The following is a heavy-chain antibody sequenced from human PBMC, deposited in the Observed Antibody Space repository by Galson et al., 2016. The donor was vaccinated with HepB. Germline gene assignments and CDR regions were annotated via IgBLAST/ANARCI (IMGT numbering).Heavy chain of an antibody. CDR1: GGSISSGSYY. V-gene: IGHV4-61*02. D-gene: IGHD6-25*01. J-gene: IGHJ4*02. CDR3: ARDRWRLSYFDS. CDR2: VYTSGRT. Sequence: TLSLTCSVSGGSISSGSYYWSWVRQPAGKGLEWFGRVYTSGRTNYNPSLKSRVTVSIDTSKNQFSLQLSSVTAADTAVYYCARDRWRLSYFDSWGQGIVVTVSS.